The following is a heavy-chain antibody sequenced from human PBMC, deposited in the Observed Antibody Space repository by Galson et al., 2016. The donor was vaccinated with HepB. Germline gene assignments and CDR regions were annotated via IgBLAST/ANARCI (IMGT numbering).Heavy chain of an antibody. J-gene: IGHJ4*02. CDR1: GYTFINYG. CDR3: ARDVSVTGFVLDLFDF. D-gene: IGHD6-19*01. V-gene: IGHV1-18*01. CDR2: ISPYNSQT. Sequence: QSGAEVKKPGESLKISCKASGYTFINYGITWVRQAPGQGLEWMGRISPYNSQTNSIERLQDRLTMTTDTSTSTAYMELESLKPDDTAVYFCARDVSVTGFVLDLFDFWGQGTLVTVSS.